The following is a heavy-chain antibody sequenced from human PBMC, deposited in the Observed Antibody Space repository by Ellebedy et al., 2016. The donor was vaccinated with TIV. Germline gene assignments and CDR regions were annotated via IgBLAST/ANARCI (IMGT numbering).Heavy chain of an antibody. CDR2: INQDGTEK. J-gene: IGHJ6*02. CDR3: ATDGSYGDYLSPTHALER. CDR1: GFTFSSYW. Sequence: GGSLRLSCAASGFTFSSYWMSWVRQAPGKGLEWVANINQDGTEKYYVDSVKGRFPISRDNAKNSLYLQMNSLRAEDTAVYYCATDGSYGDYLSPTHALERWGQGTTVTVSS. V-gene: IGHV3-7*01. D-gene: IGHD4-17*01.